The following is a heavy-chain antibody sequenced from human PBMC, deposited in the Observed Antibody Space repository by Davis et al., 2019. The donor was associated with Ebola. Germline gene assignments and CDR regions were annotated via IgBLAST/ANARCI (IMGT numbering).Heavy chain of an antibody. CDR1: GFTFSNAW. D-gene: IGHD3-10*01. V-gene: IGHV3-15*07. CDR2: IKSKTDGGTT. J-gene: IGHJ6*02. CDR3: AKVRNYYGSGSYYKGRGVGMDV. Sequence: GESLKISCAASGFTFSNAWMNWVRQAPGKGLEWVGRIKSKTDGGTTDYAAPVKGRFTISRDNSKNTLYLQMNSLRAEDTAVYYCAKVRNYYGSGSYYKGRGVGMDVWGQGTTVTVSS.